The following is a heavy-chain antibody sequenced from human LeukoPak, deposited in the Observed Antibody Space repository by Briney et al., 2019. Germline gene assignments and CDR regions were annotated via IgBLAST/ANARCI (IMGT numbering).Heavy chain of an antibody. D-gene: IGHD3-3*01. CDR1: GFTFSDYY. CDR2: ISSSGSTI. V-gene: IGHV3-11*01. Sequence: GGPLRLSCAASGFTFSDYYMSWIRQAPGKGLEWVSYISSSGSTIYYADSVKGRFTISRDNAKNSLYLQMNSLRAEDTAVYYCAGIRFNTYYFDYWGQGTLVTVSS. J-gene: IGHJ4*02. CDR3: AGIRFNTYYFDY.